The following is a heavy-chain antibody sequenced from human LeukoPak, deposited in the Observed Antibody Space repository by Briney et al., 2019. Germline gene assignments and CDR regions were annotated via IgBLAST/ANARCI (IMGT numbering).Heavy chain of an antibody. CDR3: ARVNGGYCSGGSCYSDWFDT. V-gene: IGHV3-74*01. J-gene: IGHJ5*02. Sequence: GGSLRLSCAASGFTFSSYWMHWVRQAPGKGLVWVSRINSDGSSTSYADSVKGRFTISRDNAKNTLYLQMNSLRAEDTAVYYCARVNGGYCSGGSCYSDWFDTWGQGTLVIVSS. CDR1: GFTFSSYW. CDR2: INSDGSST. D-gene: IGHD2-15*01.